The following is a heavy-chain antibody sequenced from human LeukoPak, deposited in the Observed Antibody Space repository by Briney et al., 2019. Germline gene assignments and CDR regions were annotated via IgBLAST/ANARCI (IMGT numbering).Heavy chain of an antibody. V-gene: IGHV3-48*01. J-gene: IGHJ3*02. Sequence: GGSLRLSCAASGFTFSSYSMNWVRQAPGKGLEWVSYISSSSSTIYYADSVKGRFTISGDNAKNSLYLQMNSLRAEDTAVYYCARDFSPDAFDIWGQGTMVTVSS. CDR1: GFTFSSYS. CDR3: ARDFSPDAFDI. CDR2: ISSSSSTI.